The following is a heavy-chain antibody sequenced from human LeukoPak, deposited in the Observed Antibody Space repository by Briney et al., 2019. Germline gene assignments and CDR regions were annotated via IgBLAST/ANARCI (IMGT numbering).Heavy chain of an antibody. CDR1: GFSVSINY. D-gene: IGHD6-19*01. Sequence: PGGSLRLSCAASGFSVSINYMSWVRQAPGTGLEWVSVIYSGGSTYYADSVKGRFTISRDNSKNTLYLQMSSLRAEDTAVYYCARLYSTGCYGGPDYWGQGTLVAVSS. V-gene: IGHV3-66*01. J-gene: IGHJ4*02. CDR3: ARLYSTGCYGGPDY. CDR2: IYSGGST.